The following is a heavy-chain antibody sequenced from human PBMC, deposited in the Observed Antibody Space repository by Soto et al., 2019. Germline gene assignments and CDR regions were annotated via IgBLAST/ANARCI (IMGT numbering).Heavy chain of an antibody. CDR3: ARGKQWLLRHRYFAL. D-gene: IGHD6-19*01. Sequence: QVQLVESGGGVVQPGRSLRLSCAAPGFTFSSYAMHWVRQAPGKRLEWVAAISYDGSNKYYADSVEGRFTNTRNNPKNTLDLQTNSLRGEDTSVYFCARGKQWLLRHRYFALWGRGTQIPVSS. CDR2: ISYDGSNK. CDR1: GFTFSSYA. V-gene: IGHV3-30-3*01. J-gene: IGHJ2*01.